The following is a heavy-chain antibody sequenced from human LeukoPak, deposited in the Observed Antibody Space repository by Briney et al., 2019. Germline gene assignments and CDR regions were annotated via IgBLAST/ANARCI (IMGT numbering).Heavy chain of an antibody. CDR3: ARVAGIAVAGTGY. Sequence: ASVEVSCKASGYTFTGYYMHWVRQAPGQGLEWMGWINPNSGGTNYAQKFQGRVTMTRDTSISTAYMELSRLRSDDTAVYYCARVAGIAVAGTGYWGQGTLVTVSS. V-gene: IGHV1-2*02. CDR2: INPNSGGT. D-gene: IGHD6-19*01. J-gene: IGHJ4*02. CDR1: GYTFTGYY.